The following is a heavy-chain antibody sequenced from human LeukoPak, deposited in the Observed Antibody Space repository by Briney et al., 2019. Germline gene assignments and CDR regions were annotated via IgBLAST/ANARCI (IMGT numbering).Heavy chain of an antibody. CDR2: ISGSGGST. J-gene: IGHJ4*02. CDR1: GFTFSSYA. D-gene: IGHD2-15*01. Sequence: PGGSLRLSCAASGFTFSSYAMSWVRQAPGKGLEWVSAISGSGGSTYYADSVKGRFTISRDNSKNTLYLQMNSLRAEVTAVYYCAKVEDIVVVVAAPNFDYWGQGTLVTVSS. CDR3: AKVEDIVVVVAAPNFDY. V-gene: IGHV3-23*01.